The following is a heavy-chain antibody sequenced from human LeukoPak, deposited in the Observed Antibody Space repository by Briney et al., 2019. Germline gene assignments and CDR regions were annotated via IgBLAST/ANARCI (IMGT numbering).Heavy chain of an antibody. CDR1: GFTFSSYG. CDR2: IRYDGSNK. Sequence: GGSLRLSCAASGFTFSSYGMHWVRQAPGKGLEWVAFIRYDGSNKYYADSVKGRFTISRDNSKNTLYLQMNSLRAEDTAVYYCARDYYGDYLRFDYWGQGTLVTVSS. V-gene: IGHV3-30*02. J-gene: IGHJ4*02. D-gene: IGHD4-17*01. CDR3: ARDYYGDYLRFDY.